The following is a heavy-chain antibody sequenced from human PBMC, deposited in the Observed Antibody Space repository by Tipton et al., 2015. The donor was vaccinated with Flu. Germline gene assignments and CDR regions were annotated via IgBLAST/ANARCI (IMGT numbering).Heavy chain of an antibody. J-gene: IGHJ4*02. V-gene: IGHV5-51*01. D-gene: IGHD2-8*01. Sequence: QLVQSGAEEKRPGESLKISCEASGYPFTGYWIGWVRQKPGKGLEWMAIIHPADFDIKYSPSFEGQVTISADRSSNTAYLQWSSLEAPDTALYFCARVDTYGVFDFWGQGTLVTVSS. CDR1: GYPFTGYW. CDR2: IHPADFDI. CDR3: ARVDTYGVFDF.